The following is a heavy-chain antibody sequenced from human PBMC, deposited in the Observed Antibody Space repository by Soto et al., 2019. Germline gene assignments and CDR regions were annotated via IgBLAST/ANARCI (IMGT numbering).Heavy chain of an antibody. CDR1: GFTFSSFA. CDR3: ARDCSYACDY. J-gene: IGHJ4*02. V-gene: IGHV3-23*01. CDR2: ISSSGGTT. Sequence: EVQLLESGGGLVQPGGSLRLSCAVSGFTFSSFAMSWVRQAPGKGLEWVSVISSSGGTTYYADSVKGRFTISRDNSKNTLYLQMHSLRAEDTAVYYCARDCSYACDYWGQGTLVTVSS. D-gene: IGHD2-21*01.